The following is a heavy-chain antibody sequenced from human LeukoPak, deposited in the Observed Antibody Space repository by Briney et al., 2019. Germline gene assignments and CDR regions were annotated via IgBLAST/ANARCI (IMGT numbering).Heavy chain of an antibody. J-gene: IGHJ6*03. CDR3: ARDRFDYDFWSGKTQYYYYYYYMDV. D-gene: IGHD3-3*01. Sequence: SVKVSCKASGGTFSSYAISWVRQAPGQGLEWMGGIIPIFGTANYAQKFQGRVTITTDESTSTAYMELGSLRSEDTAVYYCARDRFDYDFWSGKTQYYYYYYYMDVWGKGTTVTVSS. CDR1: GGTFSSYA. CDR2: IIPIFGTA. V-gene: IGHV1-69*05.